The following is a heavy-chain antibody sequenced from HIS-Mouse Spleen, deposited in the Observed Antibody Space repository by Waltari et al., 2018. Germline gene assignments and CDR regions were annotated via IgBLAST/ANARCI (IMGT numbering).Heavy chain of an antibody. J-gene: IGHJ2*01. CDR3: AREIPYSSSWYDWYFDL. CDR2: IYYSGST. Sequence: QLQLQESGPGLVKPSETLSLTCTVSGRSISSRSYYWGWIRQPPGKGLEWFGSIYYSGSTYYNPSLKSRVTISVDTSKNQFSLKLSSVTAADTAVYYCAREIPYSSSWYDWYFDLWGRGTLVTVSS. V-gene: IGHV4-39*07. CDR1: GRSISSRSYY. D-gene: IGHD6-13*01.